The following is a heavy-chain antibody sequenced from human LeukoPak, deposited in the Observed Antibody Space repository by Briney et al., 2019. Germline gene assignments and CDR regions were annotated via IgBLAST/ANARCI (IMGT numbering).Heavy chain of an antibody. CDR2: IRYDGSNK. D-gene: IGHD1-26*01. V-gene: IGHV3-30*02. Sequence: GGSLRLSCAASGFTFSSYGMHWVRQAPGKGLEWVAFIRYDGSNKYYADSVKGRFTISRDNSKNTLYLQMNSLRAEDTALYYCARELDGSYSDAFDIWGQGTMVTVSS. CDR1: GFTFSSYG. CDR3: ARELDGSYSDAFDI. J-gene: IGHJ3*02.